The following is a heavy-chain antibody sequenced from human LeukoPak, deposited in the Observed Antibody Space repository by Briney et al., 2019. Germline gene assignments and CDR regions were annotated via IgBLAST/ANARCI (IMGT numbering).Heavy chain of an antibody. Sequence: ATVKVSCKVSGYTLTELSMHWVRQAPGKGLEWMGGFDPEDGETIYAQKFQGRVTMTEDTSTDTAYMELSSLRSEDTAVYYCARGAENYSGYYFAGAFDIWGQGTMVTVSS. CDR1: GYTLTELS. D-gene: IGHD3-22*01. J-gene: IGHJ3*02. CDR2: FDPEDGET. CDR3: ARGAENYSGYYFAGAFDI. V-gene: IGHV1-24*01.